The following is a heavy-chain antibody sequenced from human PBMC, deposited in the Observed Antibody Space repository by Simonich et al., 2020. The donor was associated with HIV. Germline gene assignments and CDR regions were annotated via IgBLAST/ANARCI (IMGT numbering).Heavy chain of an antibody. Sequence: QVQLQQWGAGLLKPSETLSLTCAVYGGSFSGYYWSWIHQPQGKGLEWIGEINHSGNTNYNPSLKSRVTISVDTSKNQFSLKLSSVTAADTAVYYCARGFYQRLYYFDYWGQGTLVTVSS. J-gene: IGHJ4*02. V-gene: IGHV4-34*01. CDR3: ARGFYQRLYYFDY. CDR2: INHSGNT. D-gene: IGHD2-2*01. CDR1: GGSFSGYY.